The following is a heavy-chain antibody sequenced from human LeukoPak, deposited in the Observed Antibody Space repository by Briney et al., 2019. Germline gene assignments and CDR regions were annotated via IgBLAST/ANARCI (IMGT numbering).Heavy chain of an antibody. CDR3: ARGSGSVFDY. J-gene: IGHJ4*02. Sequence: PGGSLRLSCVASGFTFSSYEVNWVRQAPGKGLEWVSYISTSGDSMYYADSVKGRFTISRDNVKNSLFLQMNSLRAEDTAVYYCARGSGSVFDYWGQGTLVTVSA. V-gene: IGHV3-48*03. D-gene: IGHD1-26*01. CDR1: GFTFSSYE. CDR2: ISTSGDSM.